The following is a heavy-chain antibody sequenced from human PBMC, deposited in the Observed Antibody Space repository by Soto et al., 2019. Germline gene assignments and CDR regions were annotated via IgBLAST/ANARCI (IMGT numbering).Heavy chain of an antibody. CDR2: IGSAGDT. CDR1: GFTFSSYD. J-gene: IGHJ6*02. CDR3: ARGGYARGYYHYAMEL. V-gene: IGHV3-13*01. D-gene: IGHD1-1*01. Sequence: EVQLVESGGGLVQPGGSLRLSCAASGFTFSSYDMHWLRQTPGKGLEWVSAIGSAGDTYYLGSVKGRFTISRDNAKASLYLHLNSPRPGDTAVYFCARGGYARGYYHYAMELWGQGTTVTVSS.